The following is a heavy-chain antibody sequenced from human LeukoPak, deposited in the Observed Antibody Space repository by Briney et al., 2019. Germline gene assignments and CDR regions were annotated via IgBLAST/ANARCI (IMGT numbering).Heavy chain of an antibody. CDR3: ARVKDGSGSYYKFGFDY. Sequence: ASVKVSCKASGYTFTSFGISWVRQAPGQGLEWMGWISAYNGNTNYVQKFQGRVTMTTDTSTSTAYMELRSLRSDDTAVYYCARVKDGSGSYYKFGFDYWGQGTLVTVSS. CDR1: GYTFTSFG. CDR2: ISAYNGNT. J-gene: IGHJ4*02. V-gene: IGHV1-18*01. D-gene: IGHD3-10*01.